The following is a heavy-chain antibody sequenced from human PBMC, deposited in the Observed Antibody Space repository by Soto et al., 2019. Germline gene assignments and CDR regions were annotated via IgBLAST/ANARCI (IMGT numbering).Heavy chain of an antibody. D-gene: IGHD1-1*01. CDR3: AKSVYNWNDGFFDY. J-gene: IGHJ4*02. V-gene: IGHV3-30*18. Sequence: GGSLRLCCVASGLTFSTYGMHWVRQAPGKGLEWVAVISYDGVNKYYADSVKGRFTISRDNSKNTLYLQMNSLRAEDTAVYYCAKSVYNWNDGFFDYWGQGTLVTVSS. CDR2: ISYDGVNK. CDR1: GLTFSTYG.